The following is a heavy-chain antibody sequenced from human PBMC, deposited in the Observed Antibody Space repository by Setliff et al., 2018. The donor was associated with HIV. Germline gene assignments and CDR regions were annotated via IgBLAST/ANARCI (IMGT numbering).Heavy chain of an antibody. CDR2: IHTSGST. D-gene: IGHD3-10*01. CDR1: NGSISSGTFY. V-gene: IGHV4-61*09. CDR3: ARVGYHGSGRYSFDY. Sequence: PSETLSLTCTVSNGSISSGTFYWNWIRQPAGKGLGWIGHIHTSGSTKYNPSLKSRVTISADTSKKQSSLSLSSVTAAETAVYYCARVGYHGSGRYSFDYWGQGTLVTVSS. J-gene: IGHJ4*02.